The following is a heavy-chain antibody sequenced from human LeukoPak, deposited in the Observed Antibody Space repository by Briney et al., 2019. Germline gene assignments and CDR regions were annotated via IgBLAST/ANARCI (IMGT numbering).Heavy chain of an antibody. CDR3: AALTFGGVIHYYYYMDV. CDR1: GYTFTSYD. V-gene: IGHV1-69*06. D-gene: IGHD3-16*02. J-gene: IGHJ6*03. CDR2: IIPIFGTA. Sequence: SVKVSCKASGYTFTSYDISWVRQAPGQGLEWMGGIIPIFGTANYAQKFQGRVTITADKSTSTAYMELSSLRSEDTAVYYCAALTFGGVIHYYYYMDVWGKGTTVTVSS.